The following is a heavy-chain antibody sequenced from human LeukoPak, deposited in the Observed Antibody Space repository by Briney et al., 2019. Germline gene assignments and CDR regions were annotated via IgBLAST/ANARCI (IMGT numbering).Heavy chain of an antibody. J-gene: IGHJ3*02. CDR1: GFTFSNYP. Sequence: GGSLRLSCAASGFTFSNYPMHWVRQAPGKGLESVSAVSSNGASTYYENSMKDRFIVSRDNSKNTLYLQLGSLRAEDTAVYYCAREISRGFDIWGQGTMVTVSS. V-gene: IGHV3-64*01. CDR3: AREISRGFDI. CDR2: VSSNGAST. D-gene: IGHD2/OR15-2a*01.